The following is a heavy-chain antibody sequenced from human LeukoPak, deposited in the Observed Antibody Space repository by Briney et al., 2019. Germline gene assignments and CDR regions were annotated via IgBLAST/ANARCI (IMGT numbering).Heavy chain of an antibody. Sequence: SETLSLTCTVSGGSITSNTNYWGWIRQPPGKGLEWIGYIYYSGSTNYNPSLKSRVTISVDTSKNQFSLKLSSVTAADTAVYYCAGKLLWFGEPFDPWGQGTLVTVSS. D-gene: IGHD3-10*01. J-gene: IGHJ5*02. V-gene: IGHV4-61*05. CDR1: GGSITSNTNY. CDR2: IYYSGST. CDR3: AGKLLWFGEPFDP.